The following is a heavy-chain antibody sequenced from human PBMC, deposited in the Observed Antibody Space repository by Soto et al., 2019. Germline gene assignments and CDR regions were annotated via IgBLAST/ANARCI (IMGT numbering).Heavy chain of an antibody. J-gene: IGHJ4*02. CDR1: GFTFSSYA. Sequence: GGSLRLSCAASGFTFSSYAMSWVRQAPGKGLEWVSAISGSGGSTYYADSVKGRFTISRDNSKNTLYLQMNSLRAEDTAVYYCAKPSLGYSGYDAPSDYWGQGTLVTVSS. V-gene: IGHV3-23*01. CDR2: ISGSGGST. CDR3: AKPSLGYSGYDAPSDY. D-gene: IGHD5-12*01.